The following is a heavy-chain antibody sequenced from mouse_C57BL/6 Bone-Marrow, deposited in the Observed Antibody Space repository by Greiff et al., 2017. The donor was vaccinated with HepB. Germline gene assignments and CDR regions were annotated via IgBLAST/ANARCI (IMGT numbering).Heavy chain of an antibody. Sequence: EVKLQESGPGLVKPSQSLSLTCSVTGYSITSGYYWNWIRQFPGNKLEWMGYISYDGSNNYNPSLKNRISITRDTSKNQFFLKLNSVTTEDTATYYCARRYSNLIYAMDYWGQGTSVTVSS. D-gene: IGHD2-5*01. CDR2: ISYDGSN. CDR3: ARRYSNLIYAMDY. V-gene: IGHV3-6*01. J-gene: IGHJ4*01. CDR1: GYSITSGYY.